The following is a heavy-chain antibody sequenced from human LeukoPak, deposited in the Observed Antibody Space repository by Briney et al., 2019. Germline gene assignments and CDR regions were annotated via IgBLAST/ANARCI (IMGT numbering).Heavy chain of an antibody. CDR3: ARDPGSLRNTATAY. V-gene: IGHV4-61*02. Sequence: SETLSLTCTVSGGSISSGSYYWSWIRQPAGKGLEWIGRIYTSGSTNYNPSLKSRVTISVDTSKNQFSLKLSSVTAADTAVYYCARDPGSLRNTATAYWGQGTLVTVSS. CDR1: GGSISSGSYY. CDR2: IYTSGST. D-gene: IGHD5-18*01. J-gene: IGHJ4*02.